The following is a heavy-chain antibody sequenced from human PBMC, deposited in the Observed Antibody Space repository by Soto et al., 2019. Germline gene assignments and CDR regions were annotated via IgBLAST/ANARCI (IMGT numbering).Heavy chain of an antibody. CDR3: AKLPIIRGNALDL. Sequence: QLLQSGGGLVRPGGSVTLSCVASGFSLRSYAVAWVRQAPGKGLEWVSVVSVTAESIYYADSVRGRFTISRDISRGAVFLQMKFLTAADTALYYCAKLPIIRGNALDLWGQGTMVTVSS. CDR2: VSVTAESI. CDR1: GFSLRSYA. J-gene: IGHJ3*01. V-gene: IGHV3-23*01. D-gene: IGHD3-10*01.